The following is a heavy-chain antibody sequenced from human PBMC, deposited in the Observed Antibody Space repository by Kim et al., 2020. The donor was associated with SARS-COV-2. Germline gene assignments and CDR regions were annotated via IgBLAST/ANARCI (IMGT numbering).Heavy chain of an antibody. CDR3: VRSGSYYNFPLSYFDY. CDR1: GGSISSYY. Sequence: SETLSLTCTVSGGSISSYYWSWIRQPPGKGLEWIGYIYYSGSTNYNPSLKSRVTISVDTSKNQFSLKLSSVTAADTAVYYCVRSGSYYNFPLSYFDYWGQGTLVTVSS. V-gene: IGHV4-59*13. D-gene: IGHD3-10*01. J-gene: IGHJ4*02. CDR2: IYYSGST.